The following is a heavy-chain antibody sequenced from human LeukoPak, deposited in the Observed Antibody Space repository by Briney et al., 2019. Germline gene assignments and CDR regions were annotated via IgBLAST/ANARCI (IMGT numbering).Heavy chain of an antibody. CDR1: GYSISSGYY. D-gene: IGHD3-22*01. Sequence: SETLSLTCTVSGYSISSGYYWGWIRQAPGKGLEWIGSIYNSGSTYYNPSLKSRVTISVDTSKNQFSLKLSSVTAADTAVYYCAREYDSSGYSTNDAFDIWGQGTMVTVSS. CDR2: IYNSGST. V-gene: IGHV4-38-2*02. J-gene: IGHJ3*02. CDR3: AREYDSSGYSTNDAFDI.